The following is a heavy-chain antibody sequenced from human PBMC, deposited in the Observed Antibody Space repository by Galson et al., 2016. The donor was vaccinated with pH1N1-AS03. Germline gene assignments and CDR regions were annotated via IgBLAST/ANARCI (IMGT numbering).Heavy chain of an antibody. J-gene: IGHJ4*02. CDR2: IKRDGSVK. CDR1: GFSFSANW. Sequence: SLRLSCAASGFSFSANWMSWVRQAPGKGLEWVANIKRDGSVKTYVDSVEGRFAISRDNANNSLFLQMNSLTPEDTAVYFCARVTGSFCSSSSCFAYFDYCGLGTLVTVSS. CDR3: ARVTGSFCSSSSCFAYFDY. D-gene: IGHD2-2*01. V-gene: IGHV3-7*01.